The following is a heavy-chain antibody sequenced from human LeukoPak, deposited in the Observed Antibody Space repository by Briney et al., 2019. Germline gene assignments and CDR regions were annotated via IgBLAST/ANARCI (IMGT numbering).Heavy chain of an antibody. Sequence: ASETLSLTCTVSGGSISSGSYYWSWIRQPAGKGLEWIGRIYTSGSTNYNPSLKSRVTMSVDTSKNQFSLKLSSVTAADTAVYYCARQYYDFWSGSYYFDYWGQGTLVTVSS. CDR3: ARQYYDFWSGSYYFDY. V-gene: IGHV4-61*02. J-gene: IGHJ4*02. CDR2: IYTSGST. CDR1: GGSISSGSYY. D-gene: IGHD3-3*01.